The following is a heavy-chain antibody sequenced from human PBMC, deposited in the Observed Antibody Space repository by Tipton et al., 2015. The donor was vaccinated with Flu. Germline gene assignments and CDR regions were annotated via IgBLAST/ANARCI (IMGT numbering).Heavy chain of an antibody. CDR2: IYYNGNT. V-gene: IGHV4-59*01. CDR1: GGSISSYY. D-gene: IGHD2/OR15-2a*01. J-gene: IGHJ3*02. CDR3: ARLSLSFNAFDI. Sequence: TLSLTCTVSGGSISSYYWSWIRQPPGKGLEWIGYIYYNGNTNYNPSPKSRVAISVDTSKNQFSLKVSSVTAADTAVYYCARLSLSFNAFDIWGQGTTVIVSS.